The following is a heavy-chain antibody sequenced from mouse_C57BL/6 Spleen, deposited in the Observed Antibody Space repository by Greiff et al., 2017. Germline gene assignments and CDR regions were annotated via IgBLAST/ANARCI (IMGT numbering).Heavy chain of an antibody. J-gene: IGHJ1*03. CDR1: GFTFSDYY. Sequence: EVHLVESEGGLVQPGSSMKLSCTASGFTFSDYYMAWVRQVPEKGLEWVANINYDGSSTYYLDSLKSRFIISRDNAKNILYLQMSSLKSEDTATYYCARDAGTWWYFDVWGTGTTVTVSS. CDR2: INYDGSST. V-gene: IGHV5-16*01. D-gene: IGHD4-1*01. CDR3: ARDAGTWWYFDV.